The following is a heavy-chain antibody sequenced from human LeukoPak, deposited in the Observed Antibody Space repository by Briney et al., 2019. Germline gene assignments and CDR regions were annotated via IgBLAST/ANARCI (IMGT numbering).Heavy chain of an antibody. CDR1: GSSISSGDYY. J-gene: IGHJ4*02. CDR2: IYYSGST. V-gene: IGHV4-30-4*01. Sequence: SETLSLTCTVSGSSISSGDYYWSWIRQPPGKGLEWIGYIYYSGSTYYNPSLKSRVTISVDTSKNQFSLKLSSVTAADTAVYYCARDHGSGSYLLAEFDYWGQGTLVTVSS. D-gene: IGHD3-10*01. CDR3: ARDHGSGSYLLAEFDY.